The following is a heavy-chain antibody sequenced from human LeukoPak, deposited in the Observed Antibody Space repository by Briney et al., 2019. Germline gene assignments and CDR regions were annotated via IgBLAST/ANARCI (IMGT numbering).Heavy chain of an antibody. CDR2: VYYSGST. V-gene: IGHV4-59*01. J-gene: IGHJ4*02. Sequence: SETLSLTCTVSGGSISNYYWSWIRQPPGKGLEWVGYVYYSGSTNYNPTLKSGVPISVDTSKNQFSLKVTSVTAADTAIYYCARGRISGSYYGSDFDYWGQGTLVTVSS. D-gene: IGHD3-10*01. CDR1: GGSISNYY. CDR3: ARGRISGSYYGSDFDY.